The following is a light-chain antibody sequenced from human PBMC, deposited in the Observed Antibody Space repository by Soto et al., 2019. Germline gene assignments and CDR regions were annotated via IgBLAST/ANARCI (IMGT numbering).Light chain of an antibody. J-gene: IGKJ2*01. V-gene: IGKV3-20*01. CDR1: QTVTRSS. Sequence: EIVLTQSPDTLSLSPGERATLSCRASQTVTRSSLAWYQQKPGRVPTLLIHGASTRAAGIPDRFSASGSGTHFTLTITRLEPEDFAVYFCQQFGTSPYTFGQGTKVEIK. CDR2: GAS. CDR3: QQFGTSPYT.